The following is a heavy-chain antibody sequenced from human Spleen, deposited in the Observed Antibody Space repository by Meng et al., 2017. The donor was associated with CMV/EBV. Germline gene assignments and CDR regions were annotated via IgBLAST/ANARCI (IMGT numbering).Heavy chain of an antibody. D-gene: IGHD3-16*01. Sequence: GGSLRHSCAASGFTFSSYAMSWVRQAPGKGLGWVSAISGSGGSTYYADSVKGRFTITRDNSKNTLYLQMNSLRAEDTAVYYWAKEPRRVTWGEDYWGQGTLVTVSS. CDR1: GFTFSSYA. CDR2: ISGSGGST. CDR3: AKEPRRVTWGEDY. V-gene: IGHV3-23*01. J-gene: IGHJ4*02.